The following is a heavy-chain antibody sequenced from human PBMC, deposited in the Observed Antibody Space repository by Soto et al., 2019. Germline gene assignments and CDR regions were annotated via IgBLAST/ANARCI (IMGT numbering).Heavy chain of an antibody. J-gene: IGHJ5*02. CDR1: GFTFGDYA. V-gene: IGHV3-49*03. Sequence: GGSLRLSCTASGFTFGDYAMSWFRQAPGKGLEWVGFIRSKAYGGTTEYAASVKGRFTISRDDSKSIAYLQMNSLKTEDTAVYYCTREPRGITIFGVAPPNWFDPWGQGTLVTVSS. CDR3: TREPRGITIFGVAPPNWFDP. D-gene: IGHD3-3*01. CDR2: IRSKAYGGTT.